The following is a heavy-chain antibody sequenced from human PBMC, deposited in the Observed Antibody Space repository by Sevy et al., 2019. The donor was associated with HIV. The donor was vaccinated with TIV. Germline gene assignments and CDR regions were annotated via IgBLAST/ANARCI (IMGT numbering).Heavy chain of an antibody. Sequence: GGSLRLSCKCSGFSLSAYWMHWVRQIPGKGLDWVSHINNDGSVRQYADSVKGRFTISRDNVRNTLYLQMESLRAEDAGVYYCARGIGKSGAFWDQGTLVTVSS. CDR2: INNDGSVR. CDR1: GFSLSAYW. J-gene: IGHJ4*02. CDR3: ARGIGKSGAF. V-gene: IGHV3-74*01. D-gene: IGHD1-26*01.